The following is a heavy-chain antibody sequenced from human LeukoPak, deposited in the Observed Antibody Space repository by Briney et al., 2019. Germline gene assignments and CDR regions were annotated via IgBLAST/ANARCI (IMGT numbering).Heavy chain of an antibody. CDR3: AKGRDGYHSADY. D-gene: IGHD5-24*01. J-gene: IGHJ4*02. V-gene: IGHV3-23*01. CDR2: ISGSGGST. Sequence: GGSLRLSCAASGFTFDNYAMTWVRQAPGKGLKWVSVISGSGGSTYYADSVKGRFTISRDNSKNTLYLQMNSLRVEDTAVYYCAKGRDGYHSADYWGQGTLVTVSS. CDR1: GFTFDNYA.